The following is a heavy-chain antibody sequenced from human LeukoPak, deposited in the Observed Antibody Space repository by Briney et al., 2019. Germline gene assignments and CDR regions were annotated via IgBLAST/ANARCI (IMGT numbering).Heavy chain of an antibody. V-gene: IGHV3-23*01. D-gene: IGHD6-13*01. CDR3: AKDSSSWFFVRIGFDP. CDR1: GFTFSSYA. CDR2: ISGSGGST. J-gene: IGHJ5*02. Sequence: GGSLRLSCAASGFTFSSYAMSWVRQAPGKGLEWVSAISGSGGSTYYADSVKGRSTISRDNSKNTLYLQMNSLRAEDTAVYYCAKDSSSWFFVRIGFDPWGQGTLVTVSS.